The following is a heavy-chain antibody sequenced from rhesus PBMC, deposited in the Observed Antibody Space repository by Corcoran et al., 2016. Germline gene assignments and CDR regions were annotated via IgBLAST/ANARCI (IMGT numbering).Heavy chain of an antibody. CDR2: IYGSGGST. Sequence: QVQLQESGPGLVKPSETLSLTCAVSGCSISSHYWSWLRQPPGKGLEWIGRIYGSGGSTDYNPSLKSRVTISTDTSKNQFSLKLSSVTAADTAVYYCARPIRNYFSDWGQGVLVTVSS. CDR3: ARPIRNYFSD. CDR1: GCSISSHY. J-gene: IGHJ4*01. V-gene: IGHV4-160*01.